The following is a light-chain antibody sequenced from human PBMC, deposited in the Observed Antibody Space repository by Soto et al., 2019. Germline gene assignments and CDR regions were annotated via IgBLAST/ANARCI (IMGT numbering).Light chain of an antibody. J-gene: IGKJ1*01. Sequence: IVSTHSPGTLSFSPWYRCTPHCRSSQSLSRSSLAWYQQKPGRAPRLLSYGAASRATGIPDRCSGSGSGTDFTLTISRQEPEDFAVYYCQQYGSSPRTFGQGTKV. CDR2: GAA. V-gene: IGKV3-20*01. CDR1: QSLSRSS. CDR3: QQYGSSPRT.